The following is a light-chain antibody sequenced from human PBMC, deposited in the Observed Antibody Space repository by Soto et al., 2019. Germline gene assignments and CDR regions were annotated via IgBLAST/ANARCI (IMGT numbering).Light chain of an antibody. Sequence: QSALTQPRSVSGSPGQSVTISCTGTSSDVGGYNYVSWYQQHPGKAPKLMIYDVNNRPSGVSNRFSGSKSGNTASLTISGLQAEDEADYYCSSWTSSTTQVLGGGTKLTVL. CDR3: SSWTSSTTQV. CDR2: DVN. J-gene: IGLJ2*01. V-gene: IGLV2-14*01. CDR1: SSDVGGYNY.